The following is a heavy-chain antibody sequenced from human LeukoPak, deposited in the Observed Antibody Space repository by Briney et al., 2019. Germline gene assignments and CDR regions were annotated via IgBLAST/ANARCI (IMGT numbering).Heavy chain of an antibody. CDR3: ARELVCSSTSCYDDY. D-gene: IGHD2-2*01. V-gene: IGHV1-69*04. J-gene: IGHJ4*02. CDR2: IIPILGIA. CDR1: GGTFSSYA. Sequence: GASVKVSCKASGGTFSSYAISWVRQAPGQGLEWMGRIIPILGIANYAQKFQGRVTITADKSTSTAYMELSSLRSEDTAVYYCARELVCSSTSCYDDYWGQGTLVTVSS.